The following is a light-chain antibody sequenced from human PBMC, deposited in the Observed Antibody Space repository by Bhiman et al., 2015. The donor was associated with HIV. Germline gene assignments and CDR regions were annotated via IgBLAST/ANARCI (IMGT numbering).Light chain of an antibody. CDR2: DVS. V-gene: IGLV2-14*03. CDR3: SSYTSSSTSDYV. Sequence: QSALTQPASVSGSPGQSITISCTGSSRDVGGYNYVSWYQQHPGKAPKVMIYDVSNRPSGVSNRFSGSKSGNTASLTISGLQAEDEADYYCSSYTSSSTSDYVFGTRTKVTVL. CDR1: SRDVGGYNY. J-gene: IGLJ1*01.